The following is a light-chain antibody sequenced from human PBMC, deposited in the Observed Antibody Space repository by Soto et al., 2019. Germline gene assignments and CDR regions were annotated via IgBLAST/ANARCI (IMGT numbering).Light chain of an antibody. Sequence: QSALTQPASVSGSPGQSITISCTGTSSDVGGYNYVSWYQQHPGKAPKLMIYEVTNRPSGVSNRFSGSKSGNTAYLTISGLQAEDEADYCCCSYTNNNTPWVFGTGTKLTVL. J-gene: IGLJ1*01. V-gene: IGLV2-14*01. CDR1: SSDVGGYNY. CDR3: CSYTNNNTPWV. CDR2: EVT.